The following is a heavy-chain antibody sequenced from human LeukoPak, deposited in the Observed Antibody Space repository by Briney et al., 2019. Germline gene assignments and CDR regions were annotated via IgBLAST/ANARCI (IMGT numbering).Heavy chain of an antibody. D-gene: IGHD3-22*01. J-gene: IGHJ3*02. CDR3: AREATYFYDSKADFDI. CDR1: GGSFSGYY. V-gene: IGHV4-4*07. Sequence: PSETLSLTCAVYGGSFSGYYWSWIRQPAGKGLEWIGRIYTSGSTNYNPSLKSRVTMSVDTSKNQFSLKLNSVTAADTAVYYCAREATYFYDSKADFDIWGQGTMVTVSS. CDR2: IYTSGST.